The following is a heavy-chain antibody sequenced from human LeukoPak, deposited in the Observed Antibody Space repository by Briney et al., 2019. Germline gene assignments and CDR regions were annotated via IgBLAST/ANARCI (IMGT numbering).Heavy chain of an antibody. Sequence: SETLSLTCTVSGGPFSSSSHYWGWIRQPPGKGLEWIGSIHYSGSTYYNASLKSRVTISVDTSKNQFSLRLSSVTAADTAVYYCARLLGYSYKYYFDYWGQGTLVTVSS. CDR2: IHYSGST. V-gene: IGHV4-39*01. J-gene: IGHJ4*02. CDR3: ARLLGYSYKYYFDY. CDR1: GGPFSSSSHY. D-gene: IGHD5-18*01.